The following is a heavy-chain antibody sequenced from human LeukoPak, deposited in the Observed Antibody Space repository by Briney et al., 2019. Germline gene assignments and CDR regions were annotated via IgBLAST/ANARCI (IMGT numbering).Heavy chain of an antibody. Sequence: SETLSLTCAVYGGSFSGYYWSWIRQPPGKGLEWIGEINHSGSTNYNPSLKSRVTISVDTSKDQFSLKLSSVTAADTAVYYCARNPDYGDYYFDYWGQGTLVTVSS. J-gene: IGHJ4*02. D-gene: IGHD4-17*01. CDR1: GGSFSGYY. V-gene: IGHV4-34*01. CDR3: ARNPDYGDYYFDY. CDR2: INHSGST.